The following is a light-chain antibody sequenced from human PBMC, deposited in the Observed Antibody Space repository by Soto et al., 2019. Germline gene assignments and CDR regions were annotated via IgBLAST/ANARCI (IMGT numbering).Light chain of an antibody. J-gene: IGLJ1*01. CDR1: SSDVGSYNL. V-gene: IGLV2-23*01. CDR2: EGS. Sequence: QSALTQPASVSGSPGQSITISCTGSSSDVGSYNLVSWYQQHPGKAHKLMIYEGSKRPSGVSNRFSGSKSGNTASLTSSGLQAEDEADYYCCSYAGGGSYVFGPGTKLTVL. CDR3: CSYAGGGSYV.